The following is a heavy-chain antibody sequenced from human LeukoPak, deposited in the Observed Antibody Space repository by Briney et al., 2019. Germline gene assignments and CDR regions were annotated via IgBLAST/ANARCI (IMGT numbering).Heavy chain of an antibody. V-gene: IGHV3-23*01. D-gene: IGHD6-13*01. J-gene: IGHJ4*02. CDR1: GFTFSSYG. Sequence: GGTLRLSCAASGFTFSSYGMSGVRQAPEKGLEWVSSISESGINTYYADSVKGRFTISRDNSKNTLYLQMNSLRAEDTAVYFCARRLSSIWYYDYWGQGTLVPVSS. CDR3: ARRLSSIWYYDY. CDR2: ISESGINT.